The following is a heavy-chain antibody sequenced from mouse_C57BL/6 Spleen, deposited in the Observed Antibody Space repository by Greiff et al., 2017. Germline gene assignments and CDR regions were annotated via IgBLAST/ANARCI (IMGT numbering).Heavy chain of an antibody. J-gene: IGHJ4*01. CDR3: ARSETAQILDY. V-gene: IGHV1-69*01. CDR1: GFTFTSYW. D-gene: IGHD3-2*02. Sequence: QVQLQQPGAELVMPGASVKLSCKASGFTFTSYWMHWVKQRPGQGLEWIGEIDPSDSYTNYNQQFKGKSTLTVDKSYSTAYMQLSSLTSEDSAVYYCARSETAQILDYWGQGTSVTVSA. CDR2: IDPSDSYT.